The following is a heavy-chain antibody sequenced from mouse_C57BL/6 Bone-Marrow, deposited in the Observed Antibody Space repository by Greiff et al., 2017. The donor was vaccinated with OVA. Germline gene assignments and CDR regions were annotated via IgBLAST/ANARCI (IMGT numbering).Heavy chain of an antibody. CDR1: GFTFSSYA. CDR2: ISDGGSYT. Sequence: DVMLVESGGGLVKPGGSLKLSCAASGFTFSSYAMSWVRQTPEKRLEWVATISDGGSYTYYPDNVKGRFTISRDNAKNNLYLQMSHLKSEDTAMYYCARDRGVTTGFAYWGQGTLVTVSA. J-gene: IGHJ3*01. CDR3: ARDRGVTTGFAY. V-gene: IGHV5-4*01. D-gene: IGHD2-2*01.